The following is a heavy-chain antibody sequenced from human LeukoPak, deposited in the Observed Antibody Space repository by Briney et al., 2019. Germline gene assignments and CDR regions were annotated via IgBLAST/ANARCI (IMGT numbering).Heavy chain of an antibody. CDR1: GGSISSGGYY. J-gene: IGHJ4*02. Sequence: SQTLSLTCTVSGGSISSGGYYWSWIRQPPGKGXKWIGYIYHSGSTYYNPSLKSRVTISVDRSKNQFSLKLSSVTAADTAVYYCARGVRFGIAAAGTVYFDYWGQGTLVTVSS. CDR3: ARGVRFGIAAAGTVYFDY. D-gene: IGHD6-13*01. V-gene: IGHV4-30-2*01. CDR2: IYHSGST.